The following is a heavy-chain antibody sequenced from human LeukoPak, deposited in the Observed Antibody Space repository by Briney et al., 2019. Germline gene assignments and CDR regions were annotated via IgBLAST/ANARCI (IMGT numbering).Heavy chain of an antibody. CDR1: GFTFSSYG. CDR2: IRYDGSNK. D-gene: IGHD3-22*01. Sequence: GGSLRLSCAASGFTFSSYGMHWVRQAPGKGLEWVAFIRYDGSNKYYADSVKGRFTISRDNSENTLYLQMNSLRAEDTAVYYCAKAPPYYDSSGYYLHFDYWGQGTLVTVSS. V-gene: IGHV3-30*02. CDR3: AKAPPYYDSSGYYLHFDY. J-gene: IGHJ4*02.